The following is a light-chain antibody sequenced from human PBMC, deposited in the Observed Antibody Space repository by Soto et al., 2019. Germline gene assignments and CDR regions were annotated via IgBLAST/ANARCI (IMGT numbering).Light chain of an antibody. Sequence: EIELTHSPATLSLSPGERATLSCRASQSVSSYFAWYQQKPGQAPRLLIYDASNRATGIPARFSGSGSGTDFSLTISSQEPEDVAVYYCQHRSNWPLTFGGGTRVEI. CDR1: QSVSSY. V-gene: IGKV3-11*01. J-gene: IGKJ4*01. CDR2: DAS. CDR3: QHRSNWPLT.